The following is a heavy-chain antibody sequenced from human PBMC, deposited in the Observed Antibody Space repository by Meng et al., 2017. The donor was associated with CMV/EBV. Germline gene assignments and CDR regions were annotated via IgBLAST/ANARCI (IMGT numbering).Heavy chain of an antibody. CDR3: AGSRPGGGACDY. V-gene: IGHV4-4*07. D-gene: IGHD3-16*01. J-gene: IGHJ4*02. Sequence: QVPIRESGPGRVNPSGTPSSTCIVSGASIKKYNWNWVRQPAGQGLEWIGLIQVIGHTVYNPSLKSRVTVSLDASKSQFSLTLNSVTAADTATYYCAGSRPGGGACDYWGQGILVTVSS. CDR2: IQVIGHT. CDR1: GASIKKYN.